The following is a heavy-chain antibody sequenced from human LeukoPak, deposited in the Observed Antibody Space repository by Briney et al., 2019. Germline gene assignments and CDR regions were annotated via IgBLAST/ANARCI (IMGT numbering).Heavy chain of an antibody. J-gene: IGHJ3*02. CDR1: GGTFSSYA. CDR2: IIPIFGTA. V-gene: IGHV1-69*06. Sequence: SSVKVSCKDSGGTFSSYALSWVRQAPGQGLEWMGGIIPIFGTANYAQKFQGRVTITADKSTSTAYMELSSLRSEDTAVYYCARELRAGDYYDSSGYPSDAFDIWGQGTMVTVSS. CDR3: ARELRAGDYYDSSGYPSDAFDI. D-gene: IGHD3-22*01.